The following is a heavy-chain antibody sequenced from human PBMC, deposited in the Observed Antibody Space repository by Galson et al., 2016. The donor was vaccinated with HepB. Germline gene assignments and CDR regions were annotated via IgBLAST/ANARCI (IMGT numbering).Heavy chain of an antibody. J-gene: IGHJ5*02. Sequence: SETLSLTCTVDGGSVVGYYWTWIRQSPGKRLEWIGEIEAGGSNTYNTSVKGQVTISLDRSTTSISLKLTSVTAADTRLYFCASGRAGFQVPLAPWGLGTLVTVTS. V-gene: IGHV4-34*01. CDR1: GGSVVGYY. CDR3: ASGRAGFQVPLAP. CDR2: IEAGGSN.